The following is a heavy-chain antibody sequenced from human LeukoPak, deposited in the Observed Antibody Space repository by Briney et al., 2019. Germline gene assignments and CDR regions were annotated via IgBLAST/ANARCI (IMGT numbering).Heavy chain of an antibody. D-gene: IGHD6-19*01. V-gene: IGHV4-4*07. J-gene: IGHJ4*02. CDR3: ARSMAVAGTHY. CDR2: IYTSGST. Sequence: SETLSLTRTVSGGSISSYYWSWIRQPAGKGLEWIGRIYTSGSTNYNPSLKSRVTISVDKSKNQFSLKLSSVTAADTAVYYCARSMAVAGTHYWGQGTLVTVSS. CDR1: GGSISSYY.